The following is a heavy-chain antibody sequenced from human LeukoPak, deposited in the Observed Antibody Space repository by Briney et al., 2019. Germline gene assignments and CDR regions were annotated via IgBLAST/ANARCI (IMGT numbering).Heavy chain of an antibody. J-gene: IGHJ4*02. CDR2: IYYSGST. CDR3: AREGIQLWFDKAFDY. CDR1: GASISSYY. D-gene: IGHD5-18*01. Sequence: RTSETLSLTCTVSGASISSYYWSWIRQPPGKGLEWIGYIYYSGSTNYNPSPKSRVTISVDTSKNQFSLKLSSVTAADTAVYYCAREGIQLWFDKAFDYWGQGTLVTVSS. V-gene: IGHV4-59*12.